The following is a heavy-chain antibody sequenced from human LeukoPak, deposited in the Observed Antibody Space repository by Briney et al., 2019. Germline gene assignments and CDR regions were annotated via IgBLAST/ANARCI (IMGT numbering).Heavy chain of an antibody. CDR3: AKVWTGITGTRFDP. CDR2: IRYDGSNK. CDR1: GFTFSSYG. Sequence: PGGSLRLSCAASGFTFSSYGMHWVRQAPGKGLEWVAFIRYDGSNKYYADSVKGRFTISRDNAKNSLYLQMNSLRAEDTAVYYCAKVWTGITGTRFDPWGQGTLVTVSS. D-gene: IGHD1-20*01. V-gene: IGHV3-30*02. J-gene: IGHJ5*02.